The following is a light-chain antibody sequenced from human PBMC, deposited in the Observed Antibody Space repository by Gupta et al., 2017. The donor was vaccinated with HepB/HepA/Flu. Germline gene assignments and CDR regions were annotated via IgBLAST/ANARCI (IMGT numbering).Light chain of an antibody. CDR2: GAS. CDR1: QSVSSN. J-gene: IGKJ4*01. Sequence: EIVMTQSPATLSVSPGERATLSCRASQSVSSNLAWYQQKPGQAPRLLIYGASTRDTGVPARFSGSGCGKEVSITISSRQSEEFAVYYCQHYSNWPPLTFGGGTKVEIK. V-gene: IGKV3-15*01. CDR3: QHYSNWPPLT.